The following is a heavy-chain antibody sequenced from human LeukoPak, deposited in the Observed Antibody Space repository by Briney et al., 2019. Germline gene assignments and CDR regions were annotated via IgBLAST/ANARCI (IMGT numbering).Heavy chain of an antibody. CDR1: GFTFSSYA. D-gene: IGHD1-26*01. J-gene: IGHJ4*02. Sequence: PGGSLRLSCAASGFTFSSYAMSWVRQAPGKGLEWVSAISGSGGSTYYADSVKGRFTISRDNSKNTLYLQMNSLRAEDTAVYYCAKGPVYSGSYFDYWGQETLVTVSS. CDR3: AKGPVYSGSYFDY. V-gene: IGHV3-23*01. CDR2: ISGSGGST.